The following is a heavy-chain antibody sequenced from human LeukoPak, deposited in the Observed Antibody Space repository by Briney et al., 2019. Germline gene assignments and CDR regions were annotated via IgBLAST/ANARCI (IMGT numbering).Heavy chain of an antibody. V-gene: IGHV4-31*03. Sequence: SQTLSPTCTVSGGSISSGGYYWSWIRQHPGKGLEWIGYIYYSGSTYYNPSLKSRVTISVDTSKNQSSLKLSSVTAADTAVYYCASTDYDSSGLTHDYWGQGTLVTVSS. CDR3: ASTDYDSSGLTHDY. J-gene: IGHJ4*02. CDR2: IYYSGST. D-gene: IGHD3-22*01. CDR1: GGSISSGGYY.